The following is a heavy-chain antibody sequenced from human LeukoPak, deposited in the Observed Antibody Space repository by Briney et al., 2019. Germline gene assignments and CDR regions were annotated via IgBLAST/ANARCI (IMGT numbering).Heavy chain of an antibody. D-gene: IGHD3-3*01. J-gene: IGHJ6*03. CDR1: GYTFISYD. V-gene: IGHV1-8*01. CDR2: MNPNSGNT. CDR3: ARVSTVLRFLEWLPTYYYYYYMDV. Sequence: ASVKVSCKASGYTFISYDINWVRQATGQGLEWMGWMNPNSGNTGYAQKFQGRVTMTRNTSISTAYMELSSLRSEDTAVYYCARVSTVLRFLEWLPTYYYYYYMDVWGKGTTVTVSS.